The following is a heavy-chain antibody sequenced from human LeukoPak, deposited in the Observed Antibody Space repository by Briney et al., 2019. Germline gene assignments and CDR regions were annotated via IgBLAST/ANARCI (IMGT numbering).Heavy chain of an antibody. CDR2: IYPGDSDT. Sequence: GESLKISCKGSGYSFTSYWIGWVRQMPGKGLEWMAIIYPGDSDTRYSPSFQGQVTISADKSISTAYLQWSSLKASDTAMYYCARGIASSGHRVDAFDIWGQGTMVTVSS. J-gene: IGHJ3*02. V-gene: IGHV5-51*01. CDR1: GYSFTSYW. CDR3: ARGIASSGHRVDAFDI. D-gene: IGHD3-22*01.